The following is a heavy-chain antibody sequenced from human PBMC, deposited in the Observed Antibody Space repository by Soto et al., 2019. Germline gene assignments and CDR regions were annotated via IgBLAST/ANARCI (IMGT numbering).Heavy chain of an antibody. V-gene: IGHV3-48*02. D-gene: IGHD1-1*01. Sequence: PGGSLRLSCAASGFTFSTYAVNWLRQAPGKGLEWLSYISSSSATIYYADSVKGRFTISRDNGKKSLFLQMDSLRDEDTAVYYCARGASLNSPKLSFDYWGRGTLVTVSS. J-gene: IGHJ4*02. CDR2: ISSSSATI. CDR1: GFTFSTYA. CDR3: ARGASLNSPKLSFDY.